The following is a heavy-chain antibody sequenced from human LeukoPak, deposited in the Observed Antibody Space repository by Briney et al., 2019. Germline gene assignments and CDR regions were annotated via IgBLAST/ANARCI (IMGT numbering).Heavy chain of an antibody. Sequence: AAVMVSCKASGYTFTSYGISWVRQAPGQGLEWMGCIGAYNGNTHYAQKLQGRVTMTTDTSTSTVYMELRSLRSDDTAGYYCARGSPPRRNYDRRGYYSYYFDYWGQGTLVTVSS. D-gene: IGHD3-22*01. CDR3: ARGSPPRRNYDRRGYYSYYFDY. CDR1: GYTFTSYG. J-gene: IGHJ4*02. CDR2: IGAYNGNT. V-gene: IGHV1-18*01.